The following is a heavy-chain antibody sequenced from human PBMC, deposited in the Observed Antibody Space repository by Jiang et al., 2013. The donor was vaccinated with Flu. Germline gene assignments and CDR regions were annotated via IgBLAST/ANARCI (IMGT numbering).Heavy chain of an antibody. D-gene: IGHD1-14*01. CDR1: GGSISSYY. V-gene: IGHV4-59*01. Sequence: GPGLVKPSETLSLTCTVSGGSISSYYWSWIRQPPGKGLEWIGYIYYSGSTNYNPSLKSRVTISVDTSKNQFSLKLSSVTAADTAVYYCARSEPRSYGMDVWGKGTTVTVSS. J-gene: IGHJ6*04. CDR2: IYYSGST. CDR3: ARSEPRSYGMDV.